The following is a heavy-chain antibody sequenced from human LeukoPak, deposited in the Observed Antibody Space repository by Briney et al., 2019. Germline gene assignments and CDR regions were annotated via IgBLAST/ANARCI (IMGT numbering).Heavy chain of an antibody. CDR3: ARGPYDFWSGYYLGYYYYGMDV. CDR1: GDSVSSNSAA. V-gene: IGHV6-1*01. CDR2: TYYRSKWYN. Sequence: SQTLSLTCAISGDSVSSNSAAWNWIRRSPSRGLEWLGRTYYRSKWYNDYAVSVKSRITINPDTSKNQFSLQLNSVTPEDTAVYYCARGPYDFWSGYYLGYYYYGMDVWGQGTTVTVSS. D-gene: IGHD3-3*01. J-gene: IGHJ6*02.